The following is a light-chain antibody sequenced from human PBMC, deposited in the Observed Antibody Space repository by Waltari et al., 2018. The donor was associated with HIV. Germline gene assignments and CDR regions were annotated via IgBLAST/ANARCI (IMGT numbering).Light chain of an antibody. CDR3: CSYAGSSTLL. Sequence: QSALTQPASVSGSPGPSITISCTGASTDVGGYKYVSWYQHHPGKAPTLVMYDVSERPSGVSNRFSGSKAGNTASLTISGLQAEDEADYYCCSYAGSSTLLFGGGTKVTVL. J-gene: IGLJ3*02. CDR1: STDVGGYKY. CDR2: DVS. V-gene: IGLV2-23*02.